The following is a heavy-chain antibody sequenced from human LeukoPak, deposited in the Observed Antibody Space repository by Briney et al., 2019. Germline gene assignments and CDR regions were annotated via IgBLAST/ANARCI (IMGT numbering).Heavy chain of an antibody. CDR1: GFTFSSYG. J-gene: IGHJ3*02. D-gene: IGHD4-17*01. V-gene: IGHV3-30*18. Sequence: GRSLRPSCAASGFTFSSYGMHWVRQAPGKGLEWVAVISYDGSNKYYADSVKGRFTISRDNSKNTLYLQMNSLRAEDTAVYYCAKFVSVGDYGAHDAFDIWGQGTMVTVSS. CDR2: ISYDGSNK. CDR3: AKFVSVGDYGAHDAFDI.